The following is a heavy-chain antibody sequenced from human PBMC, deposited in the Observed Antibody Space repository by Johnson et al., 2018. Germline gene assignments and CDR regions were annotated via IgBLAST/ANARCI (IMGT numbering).Heavy chain of an antibody. Sequence: VQLVESGGGLVQPGRSLRLSCAASGFTFDDYAMHWVRQAPGKGLEWVSGISWNSGSIGYADSVKGRFTISRDNAKNSLYLQMNSLRAEDTALYYCAKGEKATLPAEYCQHLGQGTLVTVSS. J-gene: IGHJ1*01. V-gene: IGHV3-9*01. CDR2: ISWNSGSI. CDR1: GFTFDDYA. CDR3: AKGEKATLPAEYCQH. D-gene: IGHD5/OR15-5a*01.